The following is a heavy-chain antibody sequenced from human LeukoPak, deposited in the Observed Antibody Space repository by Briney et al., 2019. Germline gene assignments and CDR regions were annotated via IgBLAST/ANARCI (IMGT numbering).Heavy chain of an antibody. D-gene: IGHD3-22*01. CDR2: ISGSGGST. Sequence: GGSLRLSCAASGFTFSSYAMCWVRQAPGKGLEWVSAISGSGGSTYYADSVKGRFTISRDNSKNTLYLQMNSLRAEDTAVYYCAKSGDSSGYYGKLFDYWGQGTLVTVSS. J-gene: IGHJ4*02. V-gene: IGHV3-23*01. CDR1: GFTFSSYA. CDR3: AKSGDSSGYYGKLFDY.